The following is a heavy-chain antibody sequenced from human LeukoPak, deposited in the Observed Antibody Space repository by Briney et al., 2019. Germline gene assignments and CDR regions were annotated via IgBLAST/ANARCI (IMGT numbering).Heavy chain of an antibody. CDR3: ARDYDFWSGYLGGY. V-gene: IGHV1-2*06. CDR1: GYTFTGYY. Sequence: GASVKVSCKASGYTFTGYYMHWVRQAPGQGLEWMGRINPNSGGTNYAQKFQGRVTMTTDTSTSTAYMELRSLRSDDTAVYYCARDYDFWSGYLGGYWGQGTLVTVSS. CDR2: INPNSGGT. J-gene: IGHJ4*02. D-gene: IGHD3-3*01.